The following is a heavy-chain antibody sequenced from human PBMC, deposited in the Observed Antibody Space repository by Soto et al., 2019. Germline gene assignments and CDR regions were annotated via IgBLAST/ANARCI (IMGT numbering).Heavy chain of an antibody. D-gene: IGHD6-13*01. CDR1: AFTFSSYG. CDR3: AKDQAAGGTISRYFQD. J-gene: IGHJ1*01. V-gene: IGHV3-23*01. CDR2: ISGGGGTT. Sequence: EVQLLESGGGLVQPEGSLRLSCEASAFTFSSYGMSWVRQAPGKGLEWVSGISGGGGTTYYADSVKGRFTISRDNSKNTLYLQVNSLRAEDTAVYYCAKDQAAGGTISRYFQDWGQGTLVTVSS.